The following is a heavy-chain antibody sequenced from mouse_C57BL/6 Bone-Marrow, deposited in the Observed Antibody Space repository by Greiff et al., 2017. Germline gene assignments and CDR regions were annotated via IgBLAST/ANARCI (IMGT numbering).Heavy chain of an antibody. J-gene: IGHJ1*03. CDR3: ARNWGWYFDV. V-gene: IGHV2-9-1*01. CDR2: IWTGGGT. CDR1: GFSLTSYA. Sequence: VHLVESGPGLVAPSQSLSITCTVSGFSLTSYAISWVRQPPGKGLEWLGVIWTGGGTYYNSALKSRLSISKDNSKSQVFLKMNSLQTDDTARYYCARNWGWYFDVWGTGTTVTVSS.